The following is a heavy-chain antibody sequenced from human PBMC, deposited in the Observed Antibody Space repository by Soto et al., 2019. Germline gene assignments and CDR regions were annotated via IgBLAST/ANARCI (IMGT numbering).Heavy chain of an antibody. Sequence: SETLSLTCKVSGGSFSGYYWSWIRQPPGKGLEWIGEINHSGSTNYNPSLKSRVTISVDTSKNQFSLKLSSVTAADTAVYYCARKFVVVVAATRNWFDPWGQGTLVTVSS. CDR1: GGSFSGYY. J-gene: IGHJ5*02. D-gene: IGHD2-15*01. V-gene: IGHV4-34*01. CDR3: ARKFVVVVAATRNWFDP. CDR2: INHSGST.